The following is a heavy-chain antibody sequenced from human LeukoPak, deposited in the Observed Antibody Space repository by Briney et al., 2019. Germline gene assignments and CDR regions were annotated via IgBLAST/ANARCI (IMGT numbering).Heavy chain of an antibody. CDR1: GSSFTSYW. CDR3: ARAVSSSSPLFDY. CDR2: IYPGDSDT. Sequence: GESLKISCQGSGSSFTSYWIGWVRQLPGKGLEWMGIIYPGDSDTRYSPSFQGQVTISADKSISTAYLQWSSLKASDTAMYYCARAVSSSSPLFDYWGQGTLVTVSS. D-gene: IGHD6-6*01. J-gene: IGHJ4*02. V-gene: IGHV5-51*01.